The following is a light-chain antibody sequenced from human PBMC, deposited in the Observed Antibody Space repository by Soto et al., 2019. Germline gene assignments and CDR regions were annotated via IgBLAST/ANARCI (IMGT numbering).Light chain of an antibody. CDR1: QDIVNY. J-gene: IGKJ5*01. Sequence: DIQMTQSPSSLSASVGDRITITCQASQDIVNYLNWYQQKPGKAPKLLIYDASTLESGVPSRFSGSGSGTDFTFTISSLQPEDFATYYCQQYDNLPITFGQGTRLEIK. CDR3: QQYDNLPIT. CDR2: DAS. V-gene: IGKV1-33*01.